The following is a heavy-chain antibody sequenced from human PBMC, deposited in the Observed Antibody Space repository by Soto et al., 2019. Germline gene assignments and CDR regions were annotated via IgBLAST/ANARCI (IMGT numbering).Heavy chain of an antibody. CDR1: GFTFSSYS. V-gene: IGHV3-23*01. Sequence: RGSLRLSCAASGFTFSSYSMSWVRQAPGKGLEWVSGISGSGDSTYYADSVKGRFTISRDNSKKTVYLQMNSLRAEDTAVYYCAKGVPGIAVAGTGYFQHWGQGTLVTVS. J-gene: IGHJ1*01. CDR3: AKGVPGIAVAGTGYFQH. CDR2: ISGSGDST. D-gene: IGHD6-19*01.